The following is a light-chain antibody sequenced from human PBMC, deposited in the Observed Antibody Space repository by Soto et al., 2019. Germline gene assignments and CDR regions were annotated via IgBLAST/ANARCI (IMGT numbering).Light chain of an antibody. Sequence: DSERNHSPCSLDVSIGETAAIDCKSSQSVLHSSNNKNYIASFQQKSGQPHKMLIYWASIRESGVPARFSGSGSGTDFTLTISSMQSEDVAVYYCQQYYTNSCSFGQGTKVDIK. J-gene: IGKJ1*01. CDR1: QSVLHSSNNKNY. CDR2: WAS. V-gene: IGKV4-1*01. CDR3: QQYYTNSCS.